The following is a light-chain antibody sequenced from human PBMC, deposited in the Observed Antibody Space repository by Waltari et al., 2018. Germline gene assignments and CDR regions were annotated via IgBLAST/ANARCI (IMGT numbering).Light chain of an antibody. V-gene: IGKV1-39*01. J-gene: IGKJ2*01. CDR3: QQNYASPFT. CDR1: QTVTSD. CDR2: SAS. Sequence: DIQMTQSPSSLSASIGDRVLITCRANQTVTSDLHWYQQRPGKPPKLLIYSASTLQRGVSSRFSGSGSGTDFTLTINNLQPDDFATYVCQQNYASPFTFGQGTKLDMK.